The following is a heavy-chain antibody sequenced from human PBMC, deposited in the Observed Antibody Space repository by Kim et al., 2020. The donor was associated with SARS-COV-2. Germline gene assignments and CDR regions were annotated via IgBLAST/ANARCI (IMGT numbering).Heavy chain of an antibody. J-gene: IGHJ1*01. CDR1: GDSISRGSFF. CDR3: ARNPGV. V-gene: IGHV4-61*02. CDR2: ILTSGST. Sequence: SETLSLTCTVSGDSISRGSFFWSWIRQPAGMGLEWIGRILTSGSTTYSPSLRGRVTISIDTSKNQFSLKLNSVTAADAAFYYCARNPGVWCQGSLVTVSS.